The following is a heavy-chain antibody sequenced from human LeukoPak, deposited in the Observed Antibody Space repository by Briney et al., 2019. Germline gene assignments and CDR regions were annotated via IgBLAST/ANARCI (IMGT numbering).Heavy chain of an antibody. CDR2: IWYDGSNK. D-gene: IGHD1-26*01. CDR1: GFTFSTYG. J-gene: IGHJ4*02. V-gene: IGHV3-33*01. Sequence: GGSLRLSCAASGFTFSTYGMHWVRQAPGKGLEWVAIIWYDGSNKYYADSVKGRFTISRDNSKNTLFLQMNSLRAEDTAVYYCARDRRDLFELTPRGYFDYGGKGTLVTVPS. CDR3: ARDRRDLFELTPRGYFDY.